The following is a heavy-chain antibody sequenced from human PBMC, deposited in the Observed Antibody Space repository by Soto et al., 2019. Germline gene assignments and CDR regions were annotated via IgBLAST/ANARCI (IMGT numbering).Heavy chain of an antibody. CDR3: ANSWGRFLGQDV. CDR1: GYSFTSFW. J-gene: IGHJ6*02. CDR2: IDPSDSYT. V-gene: IGHV5-10-1*01. Sequence: GESLKISCKGSGYSFTSFWISWVRQMPGKGLEWMGRIDPSDSYTNYSPSFQGHVTISADKSISTAYLQWSSLKASDTAMYYCANSWGRFLGQDVWGQGTTVTVS. D-gene: IGHD3-3*01.